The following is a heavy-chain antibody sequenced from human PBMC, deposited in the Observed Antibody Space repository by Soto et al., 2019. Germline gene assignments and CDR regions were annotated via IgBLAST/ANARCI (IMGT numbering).Heavy chain of an antibody. CDR1: GFTFSSYS. V-gene: IGHV3-21*01. D-gene: IGHD2-2*01. CDR3: ARVGGGYQLLHAFDI. J-gene: IGHJ3*02. CDR2: ISSSSSYI. Sequence: PGGSLRLSCAASGFTFSSYSMNWVRQAPGKGLEWVSSISSSSSYIYYADSVKGRFTISRDNAKNSLYLQMNSLRAEDTAVYYCARVGGGYQLLHAFDIWGHGTMVTVSS.